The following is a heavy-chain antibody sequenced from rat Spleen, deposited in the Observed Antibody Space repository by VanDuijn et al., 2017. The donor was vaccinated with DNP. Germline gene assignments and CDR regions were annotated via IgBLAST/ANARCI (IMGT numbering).Heavy chain of an antibody. CDR3: ARQNYGGPYY. J-gene: IGHJ2*01. D-gene: IGHD1-11*01. CDR1: GFTFNNYW. Sequence: EVQLVGSGGGLVQSGRSLKVSCVVSGFTFNNYWMYWVRQSPGRGLEWVASISPSGGSTYYRDSVKGRFTISRDNAKSTLYLQMDSLRSEETATYYCARQNYGGPYYWGQGVMVTVSS. CDR2: ISPSGGST. V-gene: IGHV5S11*01.